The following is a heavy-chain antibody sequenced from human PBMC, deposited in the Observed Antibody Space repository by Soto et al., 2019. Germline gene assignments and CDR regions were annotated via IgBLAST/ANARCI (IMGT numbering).Heavy chain of an antibody. D-gene: IGHD3-3*01. Sequence: QVQLQESGPGLVKPSQTLSLTCTVSGGSISSGDYYWSWIRQHPGKGLEWIGYIYYSGSTYYNPALRSRVTXSXDXXKSQCSLKLSSVTVADTAVYYGARWWSGSRQGFDPWGQGTLVTVSS. J-gene: IGHJ5*02. CDR2: IYYSGST. CDR1: GGSISSGDYY. V-gene: IGHV4-31*03. CDR3: ARWWSGSRQGFDP.